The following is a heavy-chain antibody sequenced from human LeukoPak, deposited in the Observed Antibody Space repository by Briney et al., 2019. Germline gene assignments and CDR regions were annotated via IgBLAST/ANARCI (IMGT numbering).Heavy chain of an antibody. CDR2: INHSGST. CDR3: ASLYGYMDV. Sequence: SETLSLTCAVYGGSFSGYYWSWIRQPPGKGLEWIGEINHSGSTNYNPSLKSRVTISVDTSKNQFSLKLSSVTAADTAVYYCASLYGYMDVWGKGTTVTVSS. J-gene: IGHJ6*03. CDR1: GGSFSGYY. V-gene: IGHV4-34*01. D-gene: IGHD2-8*01.